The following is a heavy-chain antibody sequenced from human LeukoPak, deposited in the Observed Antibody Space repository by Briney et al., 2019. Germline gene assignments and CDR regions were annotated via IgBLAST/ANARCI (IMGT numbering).Heavy chain of an antibody. CDR3: ARLPTYGYGDYEEDY. Sequence: ASVKVSCKASGYTFTSYGISWVRQAPGQGLEWMGWISAYNGNTNYAQKLQGRVTMTTDTSTSTAYMELRSLRSDDTAVYYCARLPTYGYGDYEEDYWGQGTLVTVSS. CDR1: GYTFTSYG. V-gene: IGHV1-18*01. D-gene: IGHD4-17*01. J-gene: IGHJ4*02. CDR2: ISAYNGNT.